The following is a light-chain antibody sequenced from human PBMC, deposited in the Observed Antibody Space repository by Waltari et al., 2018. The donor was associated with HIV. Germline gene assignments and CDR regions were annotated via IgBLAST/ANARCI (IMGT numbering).Light chain of an antibody. V-gene: IGLV2-23*02. CDR2: DVS. Sequence: QSALSQPASVSGSPGQSITISCTGTSSDVSGSNYVSWYQQHPGKAPKLMIYDVSKRPSGVSNRFSGSKSGNTASLTISGLQAEDEADYYCCSYAGSSTWVFGGGTKLTVL. CDR1: SSDVSGSNY. CDR3: CSYAGSSTWV. J-gene: IGLJ3*02.